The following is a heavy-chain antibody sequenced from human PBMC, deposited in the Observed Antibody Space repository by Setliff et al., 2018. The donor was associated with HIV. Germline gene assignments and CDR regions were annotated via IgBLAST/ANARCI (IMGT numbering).Heavy chain of an antibody. D-gene: IGHD4-17*01. J-gene: IGHJ5*02. CDR1: GGAFTSYA. CDR3: APDFGDNWFDP. V-gene: IGHV1-69*06. CDR2: TIPVYHTT. Sequence: SVKVSCKASGGAFTSYAFSWVRQAPGQGLEWMGRTIPVYHTTDYAPQFQGRVTITADKSTSTVYMDLSDLRSDDTATYYCAPDFGDNWFDPWGQGTLVTVSS.